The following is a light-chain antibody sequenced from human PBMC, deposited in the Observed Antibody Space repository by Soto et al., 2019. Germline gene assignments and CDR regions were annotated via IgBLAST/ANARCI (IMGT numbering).Light chain of an antibody. CDR3: QQLNSFPFT. J-gene: IGKJ3*01. Sequence: ENVLTQSPGTLSLSSGERATLSCRASQSVSNSYLAWYQQKPGQAPRLLIYGASSRATGIPDRFSGTGSGTDFTLTISRLEPEDFATYYCQQLNSFPFTFGPGTKLDIK. V-gene: IGKV3-20*01. CDR2: GAS. CDR1: QSVSNSY.